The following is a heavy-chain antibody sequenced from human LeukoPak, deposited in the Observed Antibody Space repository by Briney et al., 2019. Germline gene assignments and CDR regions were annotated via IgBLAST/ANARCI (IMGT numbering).Heavy chain of an antibody. Sequence: SQTLSLTCTVSGGSISSGSYYWSWIRQPAGKGLEWIGRIYTSGSTNCNPSLKSRVTISVDTSKNQFSLKLSSVTAADTAVYYCARDVLLWFGGENWFDPWGQGTLVTVSS. V-gene: IGHV4-61*02. CDR3: ARDVLLWFGGENWFDP. D-gene: IGHD3-10*01. CDR2: IYTSGST. CDR1: GGSISSGSYY. J-gene: IGHJ5*02.